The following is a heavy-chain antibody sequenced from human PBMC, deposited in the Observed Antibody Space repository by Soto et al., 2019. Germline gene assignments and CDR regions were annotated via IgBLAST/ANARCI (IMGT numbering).Heavy chain of an antibody. V-gene: IGHV3-23*01. Sequence: LRLSCAASGFTFSTYAMTWVRQAPGKGLEWVSGISGSGDSTYYADSVKGRFTISRDNSKNTLFLQMNSLRAEDTAVYYCATTRDASYYYYGMDVWGQGTTVTVSS. CDR1: GFTFSTYA. CDR2: ISGSGDST. CDR3: ATTRDASYYYYGMDV. J-gene: IGHJ6*02. D-gene: IGHD5-12*01.